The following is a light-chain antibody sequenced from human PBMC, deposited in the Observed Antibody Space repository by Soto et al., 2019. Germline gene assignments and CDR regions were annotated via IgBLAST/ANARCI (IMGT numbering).Light chain of an antibody. CDR1: QSVFYSTNSKNY. V-gene: IGKV4-1*01. J-gene: IGKJ2*01. CDR3: LQYYSLPYT. CDR2: WAS. Sequence: DIVMTQSPDSLALSLGERATINCRSSQSVFYSTNSKNYIAWYQQKPGQPPKLLFSWASTRESGVPDRFTAGGSGTDFSLTISSLQAEDLAVYHCLQYYSLPYTFGQGTKLEIK.